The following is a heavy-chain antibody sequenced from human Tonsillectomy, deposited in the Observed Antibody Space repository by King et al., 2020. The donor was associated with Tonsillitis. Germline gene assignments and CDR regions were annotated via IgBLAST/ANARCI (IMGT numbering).Heavy chain of an antibody. CDR1: GYTFTSYY. V-gene: IGHV1-46*01. CDR3: ASGIKLWLLDY. Sequence: VQLVESGAEVKKPGASVKVSCTASGYTFTSYYMHWVRQAPGQGLEWMGIINPSGGSTNYAQKFQGRVTMTRDTSTSTVYMELSSLRSEDTAVYYCASGIKLWLLDYWGQGTLVTVSS. CDR2: INPSGGST. J-gene: IGHJ4*02. D-gene: IGHD5-18*01.